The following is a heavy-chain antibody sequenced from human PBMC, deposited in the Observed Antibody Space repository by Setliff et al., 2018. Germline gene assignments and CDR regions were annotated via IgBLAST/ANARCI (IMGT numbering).Heavy chain of an antibody. CDR1: GGTFSGYY. CDR3: ARGLVTIFGVVIMSPPWFDP. CDR2: INHSGST. D-gene: IGHD3-3*01. V-gene: IGHV4-34*01. Sequence: SETLSLTCAVYGGTFSGYYWSWIRQPPGKGLEWIGEINHSGSTKYNPSLKSRVTISVDTSKNQFSVKLSSVTAADTAVYYCARGLVTIFGVVIMSPPWFDPWGQGTLVTVSS. J-gene: IGHJ5*02.